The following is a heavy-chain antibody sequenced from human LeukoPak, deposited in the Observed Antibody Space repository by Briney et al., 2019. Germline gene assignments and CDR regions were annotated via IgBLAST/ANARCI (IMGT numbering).Heavy chain of an antibody. V-gene: IGHV1-8*01. Sequence: ASVKVSCKASGYTFTSYDINWVRQATGQGLEWMGWMNPNSGNTGYAQKFQGRVTMTRNTSISTAYMELSSLRSEDTDVYYCARGCPVDTATIYYYYYMDVWGKGTTVTVSS. D-gene: IGHD5-18*01. J-gene: IGHJ6*03. CDR1: GYTFTSYD. CDR3: ARGCPVDTATIYYYYYMDV. CDR2: MNPNSGNT.